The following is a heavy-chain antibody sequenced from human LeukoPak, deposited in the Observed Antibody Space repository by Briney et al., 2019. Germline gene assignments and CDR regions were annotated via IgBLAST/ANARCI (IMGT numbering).Heavy chain of an antibody. V-gene: IGHV4-4*02. D-gene: IGHD3-9*01. Sequence: SETLSLTCTVSGGSISSYYWSWVRQPPGKGLEWIGEIYHSGRTNYNPSLKSRVTISVDKSKNQFSLKLSSVTAADTAVYYCARGAYFDWLLYGDAFDIWGQGAMVTVSS. CDR2: IYHSGRT. CDR1: GGSISSYY. CDR3: ARGAYFDWLLYGDAFDI. J-gene: IGHJ3*02.